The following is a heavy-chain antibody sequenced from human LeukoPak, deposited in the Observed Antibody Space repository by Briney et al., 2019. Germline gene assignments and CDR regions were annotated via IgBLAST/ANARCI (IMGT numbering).Heavy chain of an antibody. J-gene: IGHJ3*02. CDR1: GGSISSSNW. V-gene: IGHV4-4*02. Sequence: SGTLSLTCAVSGGSISSSNWRNWVRQPPGKGLEWIGEIYHSGSTNYNPSLKSRVTISLDKSKNQFSLKLSSVTAADTAVYYCARVLGVAGFNAFDIWGQGTMVTVSS. CDR3: ARVLGVAGFNAFDI. CDR2: IYHSGST. D-gene: IGHD6-19*01.